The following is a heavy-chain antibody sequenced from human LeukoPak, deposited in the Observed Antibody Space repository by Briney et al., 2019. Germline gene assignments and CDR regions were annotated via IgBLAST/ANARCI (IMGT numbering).Heavy chain of an antibody. CDR1: GGSISSGVYS. J-gene: IGHJ5*01. CDR3: ARGFPWGIGGGAFDS. V-gene: IGHV4-30-4*07. CDR2: IYYSGNT. D-gene: IGHD1-26*01. Sequence: SETLSLTCAVSGGSISSGVYSWSWIRQPPGKGLEWIGYIYYSGNTYYNPSLKSRVTISVDTSKNQFSLRLSSVTAADTAVYCCARGFPWGIGGGAFDSWGQGTLVTVSS.